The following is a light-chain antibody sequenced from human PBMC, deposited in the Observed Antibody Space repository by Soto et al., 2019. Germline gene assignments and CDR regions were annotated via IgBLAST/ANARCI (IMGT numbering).Light chain of an antibody. V-gene: IGKV4-1*01. CDR1: QTILSSSNNKDY. CDR2: WAS. J-gene: IGKJ4*01. Sequence: EIVMTQSPDSLALSLGERATVICKSSQTILSSSNNKDYLAWYRQKPGQPPKLLISWASTRESGVPNRFSGSGSGTDFTLTISSLQAEDVAVYYCQQYYNTPPTFGGGTKVDIK. CDR3: QQYYNTPPT.